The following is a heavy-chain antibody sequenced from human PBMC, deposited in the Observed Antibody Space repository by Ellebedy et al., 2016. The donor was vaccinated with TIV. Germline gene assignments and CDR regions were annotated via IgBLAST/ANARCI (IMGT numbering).Heavy chain of an antibody. CDR2: ISSSSSYI. D-gene: IGHD2-2*01. CDR1: GFTFSSYS. V-gene: IGHV3-21*01. J-gene: IGHJ4*02. CDR3: ARDIVVVPAAMDY. Sequence: GGSLRLSXAASGFTFSSYSMNWVRQAPGKGLEWVSSISSSSSYIYYADSVKGRFTISRDNAKNSLYLQMNSLRAEDTAVYYCARDIVVVPAAMDYWGQGTLVTVSS.